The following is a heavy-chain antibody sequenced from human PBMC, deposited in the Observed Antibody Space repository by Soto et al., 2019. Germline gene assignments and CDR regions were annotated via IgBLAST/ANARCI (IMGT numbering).Heavy chain of an antibody. J-gene: IGHJ3*02. CDR3: ARRLQATWDAFDI. V-gene: IGHV3-66*04. D-gene: IGHD1-26*01. CDR2: IYTGGGT. CDR1: GLTVSTNP. Sequence: GGSLRLSCAASGLTVSTNPMSWVRQAPGKGLEWVSVIYTGGGTHYADSVKGRFTISRDNSKNTVNLQMNSLRPEDTAVYYCARRLQATWDAFDIWGQGTMVTVSS.